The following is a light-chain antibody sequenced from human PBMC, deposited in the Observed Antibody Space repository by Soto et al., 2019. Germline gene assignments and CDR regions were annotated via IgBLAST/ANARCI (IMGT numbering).Light chain of an antibody. CDR1: SGDVGSYDR. Sequence: QSALTQPPSVSGSPGQSVTISCTGTSGDVGSYDRVSWYRQPPGTAPQPIIYDVTNRPSGVPDRFSGSKSGNTASLTISGLQAEDEADYYCSSYTTSSTFVVLGGGTQLTVL. J-gene: IGLJ3*02. CDR3: SSYTTSSTFVV. V-gene: IGLV2-18*02. CDR2: DVT.